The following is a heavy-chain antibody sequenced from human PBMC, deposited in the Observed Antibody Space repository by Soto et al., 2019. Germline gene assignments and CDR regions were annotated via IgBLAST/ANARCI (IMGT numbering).Heavy chain of an antibody. D-gene: IGHD3-22*01. V-gene: IGHV4-31*03. CDR1: GGSISSGGYY. CDR2: IYYSGST. J-gene: IGHJ3*02. Sequence: SETLSLTCTVSGGSISSGGYYWSWIRQHPGKGLEWIGYIYYSGSTYYNPSLKSRVTISVDTSKNQFSLKLSSVTAADTAVYYCARVTKSGYHDAFDIWGQGTMVTVPS. CDR3: ARVTKSGYHDAFDI.